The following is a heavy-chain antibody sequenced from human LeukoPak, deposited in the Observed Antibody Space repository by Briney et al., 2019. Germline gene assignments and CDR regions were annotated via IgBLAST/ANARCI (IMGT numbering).Heavy chain of an antibody. CDR2: INPNSGGT. D-gene: IGHD3-3*01. J-gene: IGHJ6*03. Sequence: ASVKVSCKASGYTFTGYYMHWVRQAPGQGLEWMGLINPNSGGTNYAQKFQGRVTMTRDTSISTAYMELSRLRSDDTAVYYCARDPGPLTIFGVLYYMDVWGKGTTVTVSS. CDR3: ARDPGPLTIFGVLYYMDV. CDR1: GYTFTGYY. V-gene: IGHV1-2*02.